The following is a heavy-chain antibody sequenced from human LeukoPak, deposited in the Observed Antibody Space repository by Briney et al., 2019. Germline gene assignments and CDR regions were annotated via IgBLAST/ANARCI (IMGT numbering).Heavy chain of an antibody. D-gene: IGHD6-13*01. CDR1: GGSFSGYY. J-gene: IGHJ4*02. V-gene: IGHV4-34*01. CDR2: INHSGST. CDR3: AGVWSPPYTSSWPDYFDY. Sequence: SETLSLTCAVYGGSFSGYYWSWIRQPPGKGLEWIGEINHSGSTNYNPSLKSRVTISVDTSKNQFSLKLSSVTAADTAVYYCAGVWSPPYTSSWPDYFDYWGQGTLVTVSS.